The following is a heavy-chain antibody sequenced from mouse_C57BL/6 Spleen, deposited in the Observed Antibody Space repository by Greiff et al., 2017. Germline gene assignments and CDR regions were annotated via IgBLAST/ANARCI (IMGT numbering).Heavy chain of an antibody. V-gene: IGHV1-19*01. CDR2: INPYNGGT. CDR3: ARFNWSFDY. Sequence: EVMLVESGPVLVKPGASVKMSCKASGYTFTDYYMNWVKQSHGKSLEWIGVINPYNGGTSYNQKFKGKATLTVDKSSSTAYMELNSLTSEDSAVYYCARFNWSFDYWGQGTTLTVSS. CDR1: GYTFTDYY. D-gene: IGHD4-1*01. J-gene: IGHJ2*01.